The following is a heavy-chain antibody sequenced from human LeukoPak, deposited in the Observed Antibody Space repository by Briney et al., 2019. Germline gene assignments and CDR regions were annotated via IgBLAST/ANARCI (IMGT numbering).Heavy chain of an antibody. D-gene: IGHD6-19*01. Sequence: PGGSLRLSCAASGFTVRNNYMSWVRQAPGKGLEWVSLIYSGGSTYYADSVKGRFTISRDNAKNSLYLQMNSLRAEDTALYYCARLLAVAGLADYGGQGTLVTVSS. CDR1: GFTVRNNY. V-gene: IGHV3-53*01. J-gene: IGHJ4*02. CDR3: ARLLAVAGLADY. CDR2: IYSGGST.